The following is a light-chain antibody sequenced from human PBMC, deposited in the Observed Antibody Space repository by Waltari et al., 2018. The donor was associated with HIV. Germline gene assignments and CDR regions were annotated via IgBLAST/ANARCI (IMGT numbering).Light chain of an antibody. CDR3: CAYAGSTTYVI. Sequence: QSALTQPPSVSGSPGQSTTISCTATSRDVGGYNFSSGYQQHPGKAPKLMIYEVSKRPSGVSNRFSGSKSGNTASLTISGLQAEDEADYYCCAYAGSTTYVIFGGGTKLTVL. J-gene: IGLJ2*01. CDR2: EVS. V-gene: IGLV2-23*02. CDR1: SRDVGGYNF.